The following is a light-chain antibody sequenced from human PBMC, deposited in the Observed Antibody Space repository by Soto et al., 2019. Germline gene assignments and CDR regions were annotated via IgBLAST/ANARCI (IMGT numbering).Light chain of an antibody. CDR1: QSINTW. V-gene: IGKV1-5*03. CDR2: KAS. Sequence: DIQMTQSPSTLSASVGDRVTITCRPGQSINTWLAWYQKKPGKAPKLLIQKASSLESGVPSRFSGSGSGTEFTLTITSLQPDDFATYYCQQYHNFFPTFGQGTKLEIK. J-gene: IGKJ2*01. CDR3: QQYHNFFPT.